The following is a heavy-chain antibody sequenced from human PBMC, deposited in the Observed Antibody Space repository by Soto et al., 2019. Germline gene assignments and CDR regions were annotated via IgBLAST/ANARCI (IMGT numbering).Heavy chain of an antibody. CDR2: IIPIFGTA. CDR3: ARVYYDSSGYYGWYFDY. J-gene: IGHJ4*02. Sequence: SVKVSCKASGGTFSSYAISWVRQAPGQGLEWMGGIIPIFGTANYAQKFQGRVTITADESTSTAYMELSSLRSEDTAVYYCARVYYDSSGYYGWYFDYWGQGTLVTVSS. CDR1: GGTFSSYA. D-gene: IGHD3-22*01. V-gene: IGHV1-69*13.